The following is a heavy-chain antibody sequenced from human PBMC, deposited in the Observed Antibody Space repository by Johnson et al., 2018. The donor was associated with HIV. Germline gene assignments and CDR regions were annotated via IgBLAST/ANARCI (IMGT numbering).Heavy chain of an antibody. CDR2: IGTAGDT. V-gene: IGHV3-13*01. D-gene: IGHD3-3*01. CDR1: GFTFSSYD. J-gene: IGHJ3*02. CDR3: AREFLEVGNDAFDI. Sequence: VQLVESGGGSVQPGGSLRLSCAASGFTFSSYDMHWVRQATGKGLEWVSAIGTAGDTYYPGSVKGRFTISRENAKNSLYLQMNSLRAGDTAVYYCAREFLEVGNDAFDIWGQGTMVTVSS.